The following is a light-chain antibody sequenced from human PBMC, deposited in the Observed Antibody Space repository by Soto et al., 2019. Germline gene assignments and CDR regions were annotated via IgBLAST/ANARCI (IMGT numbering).Light chain of an antibody. CDR3: QQYDDLLPT. Sequence: EIVLTQSPGTLSLSPGERATLSCRASQRVSNNYLAWYQQKPGQAPRLLIFGAYNRAAGIPDRFIGSGSGTDFSLTISSLQPEDIATYYCQQYDDLLPTFGQGTKLEIK. CDR2: GAY. V-gene: IGKV3-20*01. J-gene: IGKJ2*01. CDR1: QRVSNNY.